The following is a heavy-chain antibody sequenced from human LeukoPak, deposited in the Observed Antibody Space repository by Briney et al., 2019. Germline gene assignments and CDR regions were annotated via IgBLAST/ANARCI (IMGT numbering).Heavy chain of an antibody. Sequence: SETLSLTCTVSGGSISSFYWSWIRQPAGKGLEWIGRIYTSGSTNYNPSPKSRVTISVDKSKKQFSLKLSSVTAADTAVYYCATASSGYCTSTSCYATFDYWGQGTPVTVSS. CDR2: IYTSGST. D-gene: IGHD2-2*01. CDR3: ATASSGYCTSTSCYATFDY. J-gene: IGHJ4*02. V-gene: IGHV4-4*07. CDR1: GGSISSFY.